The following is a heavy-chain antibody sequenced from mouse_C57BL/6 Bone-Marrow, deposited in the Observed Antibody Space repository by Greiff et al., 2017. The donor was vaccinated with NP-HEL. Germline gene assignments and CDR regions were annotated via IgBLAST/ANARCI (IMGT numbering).Heavy chain of an antibody. D-gene: IGHD1-1*01. V-gene: IGHV5-9*01. Sequence: EVKLVESGGGLVKPGGSLKLSCAASGFTFSSYTMSWVRQTPEKRLEWVATISGGGGNTYYPDSVKGRFTISRDNAKNTLYLQMSSLRSEDTALYYCARHWYYGSGYYFDYWGQGTTLTVSS. J-gene: IGHJ2*01. CDR1: GFTFSSYT. CDR2: ISGGGGNT. CDR3: ARHWYYGSGYYFDY.